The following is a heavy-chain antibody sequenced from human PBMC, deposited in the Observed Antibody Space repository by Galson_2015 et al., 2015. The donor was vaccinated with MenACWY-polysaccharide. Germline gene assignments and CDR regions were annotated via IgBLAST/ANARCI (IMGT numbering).Heavy chain of an antibody. V-gene: IGHV3-21*01. CDR3: GRVSAVFYYYDSGDPKQGLSDL. D-gene: IGHD3-16*01. Sequence: SLRLSCAASGFSFSSYALNWVRQAPGKGLEWVSSISYSSNSIYYADSVKGRFTISRDNAGNSLYLLMNNLRAEDTAVYYCGRVSAVFYYYDSGDPKQGLSDLWGRGTMVTVSS. CDR2: ISYSSNSI. CDR1: GFSFSSYA. J-gene: IGHJ3*01.